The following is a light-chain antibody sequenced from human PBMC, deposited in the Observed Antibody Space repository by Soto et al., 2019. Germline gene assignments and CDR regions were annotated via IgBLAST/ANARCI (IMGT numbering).Light chain of an antibody. CDR1: SGHSSYG. CDR2: LNSDGSH. Sequence: QSVLTQSPSASASLGASVKHTCTLSSGHSSYGIAWHQQQPEKGPRYLMKLNSDGSHSKGDGIPDRFSGSSSGAERYLTISSLQSEDEADYYCQTWGTGIPVFGGGTQLTVL. V-gene: IGLV4-69*01. J-gene: IGLJ7*01. CDR3: QTWGTGIPV.